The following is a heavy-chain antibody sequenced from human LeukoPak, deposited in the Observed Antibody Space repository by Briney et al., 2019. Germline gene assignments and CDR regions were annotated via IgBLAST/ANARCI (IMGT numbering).Heavy chain of an antibody. CDR2: ISSDGSST. CDR3: ARAQMGAPTDY. CDR1: GFTFSSYA. J-gene: IGHJ4*02. Sequence: GGSLRLSCAASGFTFSSYAMYWVRQAPGKGLVWVSRISSDGSSTIYADSVKGRFTISRDIAKNTLYLQMNSLRAEGTAVYYCARAQMGAPTDYWGQGTLVTVSS. V-gene: IGHV3-74*01. D-gene: IGHD1-26*01.